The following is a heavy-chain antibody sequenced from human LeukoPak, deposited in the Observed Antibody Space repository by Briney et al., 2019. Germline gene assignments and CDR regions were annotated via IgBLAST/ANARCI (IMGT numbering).Heavy chain of an antibody. D-gene: IGHD3-22*01. CDR3: ARALRYYDSSGYLSIDY. J-gene: IGHJ4*02. CDR2: INPNSGGT. CDR1: GYTFTGYY. V-gene: IGHV1-2*02. Sequence: ASVKVSCKASGYTFTGYYMHWVRQAPGQGLEWMGWINPNSGGTNYAQKFQGRVTMTRDTSISTAYMELSRLRSDDTAVYYCARALRYYDSSGYLSIDYWGQGTLVTVSS.